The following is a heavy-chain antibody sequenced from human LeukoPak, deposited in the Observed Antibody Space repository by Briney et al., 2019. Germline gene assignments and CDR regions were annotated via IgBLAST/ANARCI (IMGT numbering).Heavy chain of an antibody. J-gene: IGHJ4*02. CDR1: GDSISSGDYY. CDR3: ARDRTHYSFDY. V-gene: IGHV4-61*02. D-gene: IGHD1-14*01. Sequence: PSETLSLTCTVSGDSISSGDYYWSWIRQPAGKGLEWIGRIYTSGSTNYNPSLKSRVTISVDTSKNQFSLKLSSVTAADTAVYYCARDRTHYSFDYWGQGTLVTVSS. CDR2: IYTSGST.